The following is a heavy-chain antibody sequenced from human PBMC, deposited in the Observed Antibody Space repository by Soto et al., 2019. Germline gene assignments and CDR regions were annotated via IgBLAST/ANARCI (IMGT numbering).Heavy chain of an antibody. CDR1: VFTFSSYA. J-gene: IGHJ4*02. D-gene: IGHD2-8*01. V-gene: IGHV3-23*01. CDR3: AKEWSDARTREKCGLVDY. CDR2: IRASGTST. Sequence: PGGSLRLSCAASVFTFSSYAMAWVRQAPGKGLEWVSTIRASGTSTYYADSVEGRFSISRDNSKNTLYLQMNSLRAEDTAVYYCAKEWSDARTREKCGLVDYWGQGALVTVSS.